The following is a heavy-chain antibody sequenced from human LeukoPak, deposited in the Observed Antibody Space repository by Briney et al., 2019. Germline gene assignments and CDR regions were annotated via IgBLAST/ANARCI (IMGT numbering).Heavy chain of an antibody. J-gene: IGHJ3*02. CDR1: GYSFTSYW. CDR2: IYPGDSDT. CDR3: ASTVEMSTMAATFDI. D-gene: IGHD5-24*01. Sequence: GESLKISCKGSGYSFTSYWIGWVRQMPGKGLEWMGIIYPGDSDTRYSPSFQGQVTISADKSISTAYLQWSSLKASDTAMYYCASTVEMSTMAATFDIWGQGTMITVSS. V-gene: IGHV5-51*01.